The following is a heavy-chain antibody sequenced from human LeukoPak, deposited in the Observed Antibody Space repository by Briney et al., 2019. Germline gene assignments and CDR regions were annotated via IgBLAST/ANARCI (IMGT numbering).Heavy chain of an antibody. Sequence: ASVKVSCKASGYTFTSYYMHWVRQAPGQGLEWMGIINPSGGSTSYAQKFQGRVTMTRDTSTSTVYMELSSLRSEDTAVYYCARASDSIGYYAPQHYFDYWGQGTLVTVSS. J-gene: IGHJ4*02. V-gene: IGHV1-46*03. CDR3: ARASDSIGYYAPQHYFDY. CDR2: INPSGGST. CDR1: GYTFTSYY. D-gene: IGHD3-22*01.